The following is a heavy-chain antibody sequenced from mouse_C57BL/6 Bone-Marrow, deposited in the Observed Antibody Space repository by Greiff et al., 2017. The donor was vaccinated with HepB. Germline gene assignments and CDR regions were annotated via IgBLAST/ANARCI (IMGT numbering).Heavy chain of an antibody. V-gene: IGHV14-3*01. CDR3: ASFIYGSSFYYAMDY. Sequence: EVQLQESVAELVRPGASVKLSCTASGFNIKNTYMHWVKQRPEQGLEWIGRIDPANGNTKYAPKFQGKATITADTSSNTAYLQLSSLTSEDTAIYYGASFIYGSSFYYAMDYWGQGTSVTVSS. J-gene: IGHJ4*01. CDR2: IDPANGNT. CDR1: GFNIKNTY. D-gene: IGHD1-1*01.